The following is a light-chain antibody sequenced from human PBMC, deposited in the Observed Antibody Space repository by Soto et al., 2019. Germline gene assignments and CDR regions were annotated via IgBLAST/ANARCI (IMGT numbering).Light chain of an antibody. CDR3: QHYNNWPLT. J-gene: IGKJ4*01. V-gene: IGKV3D-15*01. CDR2: DAS. CDR1: QSVSSN. Sequence: EIVMTQSPATLSVSPGERATFSCWASQSVSSNLAWYQQKPGQAPRLLIYDASTRATGIPARFSGSGSGTDFTLTISGLQSEDFAVYYCQHYNNWPLTFGGGTKVEIK.